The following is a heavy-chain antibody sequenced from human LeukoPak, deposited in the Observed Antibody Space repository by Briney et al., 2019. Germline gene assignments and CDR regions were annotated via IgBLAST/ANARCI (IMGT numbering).Heavy chain of an antibody. V-gene: IGHV3-53*01. CDR3: ARLGGGSFAPFEYYFDY. D-gene: IGHD1-26*01. CDR1: GFTVSSNY. Sequence: PGGSLRLSCAASGFTVSSNYMSWVRQAPGKGLEWVSVIYSGGSTYYADSVKGRFTISRDNSKNTLYLQMNSLRAEDTAVYYCARLGGGSFAPFEYYFDYWGQGTLVTVSS. J-gene: IGHJ4*02. CDR2: IYSGGST.